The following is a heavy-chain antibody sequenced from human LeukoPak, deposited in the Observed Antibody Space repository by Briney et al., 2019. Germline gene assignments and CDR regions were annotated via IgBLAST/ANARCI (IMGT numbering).Heavy chain of an antibody. Sequence: ASVKVSCKASGYTFTSYGISWVRQAPGQGLEWMGWIGAYNGNTNYAQKLQGRVTMTTDTSTSTAYMELRSLRSDDTAVYYCARVGGRQPYYYYYMDVWGKGTTVTISS. D-gene: IGHD1-1*01. CDR2: IGAYNGNT. V-gene: IGHV1-18*01. J-gene: IGHJ6*03. CDR1: GYTFTSYG. CDR3: ARVGGRQPYYYYYMDV.